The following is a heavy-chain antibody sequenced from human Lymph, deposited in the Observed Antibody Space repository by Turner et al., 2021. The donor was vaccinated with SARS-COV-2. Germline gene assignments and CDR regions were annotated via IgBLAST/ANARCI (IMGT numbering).Heavy chain of an antibody. Sequence: EVQLVEPGGGLIRPGGSLRLPCAASGIIVSRKNMNWVRQAPGKGLEWVTVIYSGGTTYYADSVKGRFTISRDNSKNTLYLQMNSLRVEDTAVYYCARDLGTYGMDVWGQGTTVTVSS. D-gene: IGHD6-13*01. CDR3: ARDLGTYGMDV. CDR2: IYSGGTT. CDR1: GIIVSRKN. V-gene: IGHV3-53*01. J-gene: IGHJ6*02.